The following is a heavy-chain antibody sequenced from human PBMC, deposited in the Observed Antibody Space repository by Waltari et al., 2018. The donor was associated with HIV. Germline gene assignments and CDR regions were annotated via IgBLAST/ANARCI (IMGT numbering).Heavy chain of an antibody. D-gene: IGHD1-26*01. J-gene: IGHJ4*02. CDR2: IYHSGST. CDR1: GYSISSGYY. Sequence: QVQLQESGPGLVKPSETLSLTCAVSGYSISSGYYWGWIRQPPGKGLEWIGSIYHSGSTYYNPSLNSRVTISVDTSKNPFSLELSSVTAADTAVYYCARVYGYSGSYPGAPDDYWGQGTLVTVSS. CDR3: ARVYGYSGSYPGAPDDY. V-gene: IGHV4-38-2*01.